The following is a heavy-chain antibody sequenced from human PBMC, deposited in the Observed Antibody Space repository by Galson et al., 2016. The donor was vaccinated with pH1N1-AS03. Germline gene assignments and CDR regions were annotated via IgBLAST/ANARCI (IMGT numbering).Heavy chain of an antibody. CDR2: VDWDDDK. Sequence: PALVKPTQTLTLTCTFSGFSLSTSAMCVSWIRQPPGKALEWLARVDWDDDKTYTTSLKTRLTISKDTSNNQVVLTMTNMDPVDTATFYCARTQFHDSGAYEGVWFDFWGQGTLVTVS. CDR3: ARTQFHDSGAYEGVWFDF. V-gene: IGHV2-70*11. J-gene: IGHJ5*01. CDR1: GFSLSTSAMC. D-gene: IGHD4/OR15-4a*01.